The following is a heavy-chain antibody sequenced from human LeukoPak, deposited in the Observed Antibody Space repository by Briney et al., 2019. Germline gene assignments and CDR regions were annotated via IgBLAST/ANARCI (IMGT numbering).Heavy chain of an antibody. D-gene: IGHD7-27*01. CDR3: AKDYDWGIFNYYYYGMDV. J-gene: IGHJ6*02. V-gene: IGHV3-23*01. Sequence: PGGSLRLSCAASGFTFSSYAMSWVRQAPGKGLEWVSAISGSGGSTYYADSVKGRFTISRDNSKNTLYLQMNSLRAEDTAVYYCAKDYDWGIFNYYYYGMDVWGQGTTVTVSS. CDR1: GFTFSSYA. CDR2: ISGSGGST.